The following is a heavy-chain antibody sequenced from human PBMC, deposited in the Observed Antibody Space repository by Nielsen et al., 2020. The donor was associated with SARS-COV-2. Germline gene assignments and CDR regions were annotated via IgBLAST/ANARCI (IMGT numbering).Heavy chain of an antibody. V-gene: IGHV1-24*01. CDR2: FDPEDGET. J-gene: IGHJ4*02. CDR3: ANGDSSWYGVDY. CDR1: GYTLTELS. D-gene: IGHD6-13*01. Sequence: ASVKVSCKVSGYTLTELSMHWVRQAPGKGLEWMGGFDPEDGETIYAQKFQGRVTMTEDTSTDTAYMELSSLRSEDTAVYYCANGDSSWYGVDYWGQGTLVTVSS.